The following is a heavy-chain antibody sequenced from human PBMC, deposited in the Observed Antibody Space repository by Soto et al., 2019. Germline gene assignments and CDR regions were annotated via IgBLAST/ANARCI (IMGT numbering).Heavy chain of an antibody. V-gene: IGHV4-34*01. J-gene: IGHJ6*03. Sequence: PSETLSLTCAVYGGSFSGYYWSWIRQPPGKGLEWIGEINHSGSTNYNPSLKSRVTISVDTSKNQFSLKLSSVTAADTAVYYCARVPTVTTVPSRYYYYMDVWGKGTTVTVSS. CDR1: GGSFSGYY. CDR3: ARVPTVTTVPSRYYYYMDV. CDR2: INHSGST. D-gene: IGHD4-4*01.